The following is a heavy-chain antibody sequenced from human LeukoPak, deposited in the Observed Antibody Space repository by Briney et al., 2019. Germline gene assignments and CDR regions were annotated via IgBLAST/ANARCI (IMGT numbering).Heavy chain of an antibody. CDR1: GFTFSSYW. Sequence: GGSLRLSCAASGFTFSSYWMSWVRQAPGEGLEWVAKINQDGTEKAYVDSVKGRITISRDNAKNTLYLQMNSLRAEDTAVYYCARTTYGEPSSGYGMDVWGQGTTVTVSS. J-gene: IGHJ6*02. V-gene: IGHV3-7*01. CDR2: INQDGTEK. D-gene: IGHD1-14*01. CDR3: ARTTYGEPSSGYGMDV.